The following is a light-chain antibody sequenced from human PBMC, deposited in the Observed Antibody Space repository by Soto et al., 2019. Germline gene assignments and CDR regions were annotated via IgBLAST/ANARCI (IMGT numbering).Light chain of an antibody. J-gene: IGKJ2*01. Sequence: DIQMTQSPSSLSASVGDRVTITCRASHDTSNSVAWFQQRPGMAPKSLIYGASSLQSGVSSRFSGSGSGTQFTLTISSLQPEDFATYYCQQYSSFPYTFGQGTKLDIK. CDR2: GAS. CDR1: HDTSNS. CDR3: QQYSSFPYT. V-gene: IGKV1-16*01.